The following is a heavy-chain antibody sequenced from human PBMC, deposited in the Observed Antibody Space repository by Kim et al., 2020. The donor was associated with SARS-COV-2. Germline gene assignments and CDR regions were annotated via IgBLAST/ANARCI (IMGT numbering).Heavy chain of an antibody. Sequence: ASVKVSCKASGYTFTSYDINWVRQATGQGLEWMGWMNPNSGNTGYAQKFQGRVTMTRNTSISTAYMELSSLRSEDTAVYYCARGRITMVRGGHNWFDPWGQGTLVTVSS. CDR2: MNPNSGNT. CDR1: GYTFTSYD. CDR3: ARGRITMVRGGHNWFDP. J-gene: IGHJ5*02. V-gene: IGHV1-8*01. D-gene: IGHD3-10*01.